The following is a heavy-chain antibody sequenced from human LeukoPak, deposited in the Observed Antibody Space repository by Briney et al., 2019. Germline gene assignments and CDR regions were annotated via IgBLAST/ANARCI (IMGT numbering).Heavy chain of an antibody. D-gene: IGHD6-19*01. CDR3: TTEQGQWLVLGY. Sequence: GGSLRLSCAASGFTFSNAWMSWVRQAPGKGLERVGRIKSKTDGGTTDYAAPVKGRFTISRDDSKNTLYLQMNSLKTEDTAVYYCTTEQGQWLVLGYWGQGTLVTVSS. CDR2: IKSKTDGGTT. CDR1: GFTFSNAW. V-gene: IGHV3-15*01. J-gene: IGHJ4*02.